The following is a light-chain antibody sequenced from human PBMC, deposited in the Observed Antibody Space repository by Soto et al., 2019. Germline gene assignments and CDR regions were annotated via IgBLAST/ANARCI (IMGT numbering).Light chain of an antibody. CDR3: QQYNSYSWT. J-gene: IGKJ1*01. CDR2: HAS. V-gene: IGKV1-5*01. CDR1: QSIDRW. Sequence: IQMTQSPSTLPASVGDRVTITCRASQSIDRWLAWYQQNPGKAPKILIYHASSLETWVPSRFSGSGSGTECTLTISSLQSDDFATYYCQQYNSYSWTFGQGTKVDIK.